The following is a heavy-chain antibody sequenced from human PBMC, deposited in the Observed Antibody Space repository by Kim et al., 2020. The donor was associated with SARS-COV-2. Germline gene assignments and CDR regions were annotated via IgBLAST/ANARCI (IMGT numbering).Heavy chain of an antibody. V-gene: IGHV3-33*01. J-gene: IGHJ4*02. CDR2: ISYDGSIT. D-gene: IGHD6-13*01. CDR3: ARAPGIAAAADY. CDR1: GFNFSTYG. Sequence: GGSLRLSCAASGFNFSTYGMHWVRQAPGKGLEWVAVISYDGSITHYADSVRGRFTISRDNSKNMVDLQMSSLRGEDSALYYCARAPGIAAAADYWGQGTLVTVSS.